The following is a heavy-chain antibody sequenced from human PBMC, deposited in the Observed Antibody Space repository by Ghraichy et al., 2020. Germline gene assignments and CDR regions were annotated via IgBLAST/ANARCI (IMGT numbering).Heavy chain of an antibody. V-gene: IGHV4-31*03. J-gene: IGHJ4*02. CDR1: GGSISSGGYY. Sequence: SETLSLTCTVSGGSISSGGYYWSWIRQHPGKGLEWIGYIYYSGSTYYNPSLKSRVTISVDTSKNQFSLKLSSVTAADTAVYYCARDGDSSGYSPFEYWGQGTLVTVSS. CDR3: ARDGDSSGYSPFEY. D-gene: IGHD3-22*01. CDR2: IYYSGST.